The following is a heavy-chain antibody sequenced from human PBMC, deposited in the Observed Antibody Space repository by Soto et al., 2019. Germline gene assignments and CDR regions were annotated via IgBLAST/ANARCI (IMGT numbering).Heavy chain of an antibody. J-gene: IGHJ4*02. CDR1: GGSISSYY. D-gene: IGHD6-13*01. Sequence: SETLSLTCTVSGGSISSYYWSWIRQPPGKGLEWIGYIYYSGNTNYNPSLKSRVTMSVDTSKRQFSLKLDSVTAADTAVYYCARISPSSSWREANFDDRGQGTLVTGSS. V-gene: IGHV4-59*01. CDR2: IYYSGNT. CDR3: ARISPSSSWREANFDD.